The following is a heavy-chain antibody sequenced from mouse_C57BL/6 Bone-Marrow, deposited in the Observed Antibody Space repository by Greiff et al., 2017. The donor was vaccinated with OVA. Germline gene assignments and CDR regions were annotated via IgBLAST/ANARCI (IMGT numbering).Heavy chain of an antibody. V-gene: IGHV5-12*01. CDR1: GFTFSDYY. Sequence: EVKLVESGGGLVQPGGSLKLSCAASGFTFSDYYMYWVRQTPEKRLEWVAYISNGGGSTYYPDTVKGRFTISRDNAKNTLYLQMSRLKSEDTAMYYCARQGGSKAMDYWGQGTSVTVSS. CDR3: ARQGGSKAMDY. J-gene: IGHJ4*01. D-gene: IGHD1-1*01. CDR2: ISNGGGST.